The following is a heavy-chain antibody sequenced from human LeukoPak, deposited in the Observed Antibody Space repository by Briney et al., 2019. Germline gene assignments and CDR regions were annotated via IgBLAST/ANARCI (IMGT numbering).Heavy chain of an antibody. Sequence: PGRSLRLSCAASGFTFSTYAMHWVRQAPGKGLEWVAVMSYDGSNTYYGDSVKGRFTISRDNSKNTLYLQMNSLRAEDTAVYYCARDGLNYYDSSGYSDYWGQETLVTVSS. J-gene: IGHJ4*02. V-gene: IGHV3-30*04. CDR3: ARDGLNYYDSSGYSDY. CDR1: GFTFSTYA. D-gene: IGHD3-22*01. CDR2: MSYDGSNT.